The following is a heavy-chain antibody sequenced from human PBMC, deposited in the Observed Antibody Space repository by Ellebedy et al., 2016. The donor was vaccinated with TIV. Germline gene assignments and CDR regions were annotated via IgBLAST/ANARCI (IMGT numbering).Heavy chain of an antibody. CDR2: IYYSGNI. Sequence: GSLRLSXTVSGGSITSSNYYWGWFRQPPGKGLEWIRSIYYSGNIRYNPSHKSLVTISVDTSRNQFSLKLSSVTAADTAVYYCARQILRNFDYWGQGTLVTVSS. CDR3: ARQILRNFDY. D-gene: IGHD3-3*01. V-gene: IGHV4-39*01. CDR1: GGSITSSNYY. J-gene: IGHJ4*02.